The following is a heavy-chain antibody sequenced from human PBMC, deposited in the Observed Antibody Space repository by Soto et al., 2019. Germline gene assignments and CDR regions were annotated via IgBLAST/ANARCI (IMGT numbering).Heavy chain of an antibody. D-gene: IGHD3-22*01. J-gene: IGHJ6*02. CDR3: ARGEDYYDSSGYYYSYYGMDX. CDR1: GGSISSYY. V-gene: IGHV4-59*01. CDR2: IYYSGST. Sequence: SETLSLTCTVSGGSISSYYWSWIRQPPGKGLEWIWYIYYSGSTNYNPALKSRVTISVDTSKNQFSLKLSSVTAADTAVYYCARGEDYYDSSGYYYSYYGMDXWGQGTTVTVS.